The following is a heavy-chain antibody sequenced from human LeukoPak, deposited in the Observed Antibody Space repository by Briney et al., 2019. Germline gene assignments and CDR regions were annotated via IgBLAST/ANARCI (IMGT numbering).Heavy chain of an antibody. CDR3: ASTTFGGVIAPMGSYWFDP. CDR2: IYTSGST. CDR1: GGSISSGSYY. J-gene: IGHJ5*02. Sequence: SQTLSLTCTVSGGSISSGSYYWSWIRQPAGKGLEWIGRIYTSGSTNYNPSLKSRVTISVDTSKNQFSLKLSSVTAADTAVYYCASTTFGGVIAPMGSYWFDPWGQGTLVTVSS. D-gene: IGHD3-16*02. V-gene: IGHV4-61*02.